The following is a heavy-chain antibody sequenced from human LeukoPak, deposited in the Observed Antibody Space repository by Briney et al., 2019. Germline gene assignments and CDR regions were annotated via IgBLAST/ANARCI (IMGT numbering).Heavy chain of an antibody. J-gene: IGHJ4*02. CDR1: GGTFSSYA. CDR2: IIPIFGTA. CDR3: ARGFSGYYDSSGYRFDY. D-gene: IGHD3-22*01. Sequence: SVKVSCKASGGTFSSYATSWVRQAPGQGLEWMGGIIPIFGTANYAQKFQGRVTITADESTSTAYMELSSLRSEDTAVYYCARGFSGYYDSSGYRFDYWGQGTLVTVSS. V-gene: IGHV1-69*13.